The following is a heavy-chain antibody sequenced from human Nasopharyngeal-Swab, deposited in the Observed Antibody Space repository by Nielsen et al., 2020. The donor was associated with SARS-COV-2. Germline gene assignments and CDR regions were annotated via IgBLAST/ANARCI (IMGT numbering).Heavy chain of an antibody. D-gene: IGHD5-12*01. J-gene: IGHJ2*01. CDR3: ARASSGYDEWYFDL. V-gene: IGHV3-33*01. CDR2: IWYDGSNK. Sequence: GESLKISCAASGFTFSSYGMHWVRQAPGKGLEWVAVIWYDGSNKYYADSVKGRFTISRDNSKNTLYLQMNSLRAEDTAVYYCARASSGYDEWYFDLWGRGTTVTVSS. CDR1: GFTFSSYG.